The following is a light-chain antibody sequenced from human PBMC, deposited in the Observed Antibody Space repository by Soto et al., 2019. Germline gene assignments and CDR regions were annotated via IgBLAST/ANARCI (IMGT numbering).Light chain of an antibody. CDR3: QQRSNWPVFI. CDR1: QSVSSY. CDR2: DAS. V-gene: IGKV3-11*01. J-gene: IGKJ3*01. Sequence: EIVLTQSPATLSLSPGERATLSCRASQSVSSYLAWYQQKPGQAPRLLIYDASNRATGLPARFSGSGSGTDVTLTISSLEHEDVAVYYCQQRSNWPVFIFGPGTKVDIK.